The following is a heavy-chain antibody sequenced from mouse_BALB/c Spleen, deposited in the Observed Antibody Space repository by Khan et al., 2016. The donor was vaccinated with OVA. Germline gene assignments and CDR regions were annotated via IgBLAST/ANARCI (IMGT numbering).Heavy chain of an antibody. J-gene: IGHJ3*01. D-gene: IGHD2-10*01. CDR2: ISSTGTYT. CDR3: TRPSYYGNPWFTY. V-gene: IGHV5-9*02. Sequence: VQLKASGGGLVKPGGSLKLSCEVSGFAFNSYDMSWVRQTPEKRLEWVATISSTGTYTYYPDSVKGRFTISRETARNTLYLQMSSLRSEDTALYYCTRPSYYGNPWFTYWGQGTLVTVSA. CDR1: GFAFNSYD.